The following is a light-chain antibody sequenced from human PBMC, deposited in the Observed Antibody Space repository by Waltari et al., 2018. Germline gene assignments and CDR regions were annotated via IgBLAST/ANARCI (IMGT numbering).Light chain of an antibody. V-gene: IGKV3-11*01. J-gene: IGKJ4*01. CDR1: QSISNY. CDR3: HQRSDWGT. CDR2: DTS. Sequence: EIVLTQSPATLSLSQGERAPLSCRASQSISNYLAWYQQKRGQAPRLLLYDTSNRATGIPARFSGSGSGTEFTLTISSLEPEDFAVYYCHQRSDWGTFGGGTKVEI.